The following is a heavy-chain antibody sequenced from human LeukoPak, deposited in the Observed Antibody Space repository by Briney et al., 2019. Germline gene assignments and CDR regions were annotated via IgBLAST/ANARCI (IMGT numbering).Heavy chain of an antibody. J-gene: IGHJ4*02. V-gene: IGHV4-39*07. CDR3: ASNIVVVVAATSFFDY. CDR1: AYSLSSDYY. Sequence: SETLSLTCTVSAYSLSSDYYWGWIRQPPGKGLEWIGSMYHSGSTYYHSGSTYYNPSLKSRVTISVDTSRNQFSLKLSSVTAADTAVYYCASNIVVVVAATSFFDYWGQGTLVTVSS. CDR2: MYHSGSTYYHSGST. D-gene: IGHD2-15*01.